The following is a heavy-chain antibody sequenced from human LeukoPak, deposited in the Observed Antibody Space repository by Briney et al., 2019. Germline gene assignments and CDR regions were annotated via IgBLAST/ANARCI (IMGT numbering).Heavy chain of an antibody. CDR1: GGTFSSYA. J-gene: IGHJ4*02. V-gene: IGHV1-69*01. CDR2: IIPIFGTA. Sequence: GASVKVSCKASGGTFSSYAISWVRQAPGQGLEWMGGIIPIFGTANYVQKFQGRVTITADESTSTAYMELSSLRSEDTAVYYCAREKEDRGYCSGGSCYPSYFDYWGQGTLVTVSS. D-gene: IGHD2-15*01. CDR3: AREKEDRGYCSGGSCYPSYFDY.